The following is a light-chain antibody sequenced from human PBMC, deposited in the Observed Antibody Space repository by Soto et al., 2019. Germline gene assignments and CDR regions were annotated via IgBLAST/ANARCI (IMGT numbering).Light chain of an antibody. CDR2: DTD. CDR1: SSNIENNY. CDR3: GTWDSSLRAVV. J-gene: IGLJ2*01. Sequence: QSVLTQPPSVSAAPGQKVTISCSGSSSNIENNYVSWYQQLPGTAPKALIFDTDKRPSGIPDRFSGSKSGTSATLGITGLQTGDEADYYCGTWDSSLRAVVFGGGTKLTVL. V-gene: IGLV1-51*01.